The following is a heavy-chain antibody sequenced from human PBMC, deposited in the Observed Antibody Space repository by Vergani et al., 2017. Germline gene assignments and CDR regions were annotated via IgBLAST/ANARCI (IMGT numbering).Heavy chain of an antibody. CDR2: ISYDGSNK. CDR3: AKSEVGYDILTGYQAFDY. J-gene: IGHJ4*02. D-gene: IGHD3-9*01. CDR1: GFTFSSYG. Sequence: QVQLVESGGGVVQPGRSLRLSCAASGFTFSSYGMHWFRQAPGKGLEWVAVISYDGSNKYYADSVKGRFTISRDNSKNTLYLQMNSLRAEDTAVYYCAKSEVGYDILTGYQAFDYWGQGTLVTVSS. V-gene: IGHV3-30*18.